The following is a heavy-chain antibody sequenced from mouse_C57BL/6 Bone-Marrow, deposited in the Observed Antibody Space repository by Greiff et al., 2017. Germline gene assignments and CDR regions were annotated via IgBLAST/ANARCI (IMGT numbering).Heavy chain of an antibody. CDR2: ISSGGDYI. J-gene: IGHJ4*01. V-gene: IGHV5-9-1*02. CDR1: GFTFSSYA. CDR3: TNCLYYAMDN. Sequence: EVKLMESGEGLVKPGGSLKLSCAASGFTFSSYAMSWVRQTPEKRLEWVAYISSGGDYIYYADTVKGRFTISRDNARNTLYLQLSSLKSEETAMYYCTNCLYYAMDNWGQGTSVTVSS.